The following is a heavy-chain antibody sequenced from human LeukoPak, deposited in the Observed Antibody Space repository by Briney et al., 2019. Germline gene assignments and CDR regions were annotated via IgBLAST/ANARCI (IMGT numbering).Heavy chain of an antibody. CDR2: VSSSSSTI. J-gene: IGHJ4*02. V-gene: IGHV3-48*01. D-gene: IGHD6-19*01. Sequence: GGSLRLSCAASGFTFSSYSMNWVRQAPGKGLEWVSYVSSSSSTIYYADSVKGRFTISRDISKNTLFLQMSSLRAEDTAVYYCAKDLDGSGMYGGIDSWGQGTLVIVSS. CDR1: GFTFSSYS. CDR3: AKDLDGSGMYGGIDS.